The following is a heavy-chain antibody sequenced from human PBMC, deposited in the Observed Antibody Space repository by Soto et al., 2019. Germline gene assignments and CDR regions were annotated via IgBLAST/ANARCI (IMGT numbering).Heavy chain of an antibody. CDR2: ISYDGSNK. CDR3: ARDPRRCSGGSCYRRSYGMDV. V-gene: IGHV3-30-3*01. J-gene: IGHJ6*02. D-gene: IGHD2-15*01. Sequence: GGSLRLSCKASGFTFSDHAMNWVRQAPGKGLEWVGFISYDGSNKYYADPVKGRFTISRDNPKHTLYLQMNSLRPEDTAIYYCARDPRRCSGGSCYRRSYGMDVWAQGTAVTVPS. CDR1: GFTFSDHA.